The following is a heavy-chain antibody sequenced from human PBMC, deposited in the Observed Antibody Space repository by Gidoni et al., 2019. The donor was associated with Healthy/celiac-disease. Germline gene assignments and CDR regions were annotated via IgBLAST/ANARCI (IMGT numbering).Heavy chain of an antibody. CDR1: GFTFSSYG. CDR3: AKDRGIAAASFFDY. D-gene: IGHD6-13*01. CDR2: ISYDGSNK. Sequence: QVQLVESGGGVVQPGRSLRLSCAASGFTFSSYGMHWVRQAPGKGLEWVAVISYDGSNKYYADSVKGRFTISRDNSKNTLYLQMNSLRAEDTAVYYCAKDRGIAAASFFDYWGQGTLVTVSS. V-gene: IGHV3-30*18. J-gene: IGHJ4*02.